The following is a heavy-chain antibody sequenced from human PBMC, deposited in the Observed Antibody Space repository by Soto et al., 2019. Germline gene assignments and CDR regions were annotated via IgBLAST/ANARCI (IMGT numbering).Heavy chain of an antibody. V-gene: IGHV4-59*01. CDR2: IYYSGST. J-gene: IGHJ6*03. Sequence: SETLSLTCTVSGGSISSYYWSWIRQPPGKGLEWIGYIYYSGSTNYNPSLKSRVTISVDTSKNQFSLKLSSVTAADTAVYYCARDRTHALRVHYYYYMDVWGKGTTVTVSS. CDR3: ARDRTHALRVHYYYYMDV. CDR1: GGSISSYY.